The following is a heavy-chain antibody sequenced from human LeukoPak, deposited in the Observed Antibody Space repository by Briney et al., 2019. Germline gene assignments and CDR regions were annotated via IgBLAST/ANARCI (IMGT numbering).Heavy chain of an antibody. CDR3: ARDSPPYNWLDP. CDR1: GYTLTQLV. Sequence: ASVKVSCKVSGYTLTQLVIHWVRQAPGQGLEWMGIINPSGGSTSYAQKFQGRDTITRDTSTSTVYMELSSLRSEDTAVYFCARDSPPYNWLDPWGQGTLVTVSS. CDR2: INPSGGST. J-gene: IGHJ5*02. V-gene: IGHV1-46*01.